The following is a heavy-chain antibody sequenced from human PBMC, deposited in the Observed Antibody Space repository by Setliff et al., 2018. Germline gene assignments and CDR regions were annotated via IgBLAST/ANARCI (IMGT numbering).Heavy chain of an antibody. Sequence: PSETLSLTCTVSGGSISSSSYYWGWIRQPPGKGLEWIGSIYYSGSTYYNPSLKSRVTISVDTSKNQFSLKLSSVTAADTAVYYCARDTEGRYNFWSGYYEDYYYYGMDVWGQGTTVTVSS. CDR1: GGSISSSSYY. CDR2: IYYSGST. CDR3: ARDTEGRYNFWSGYYEDYYYYGMDV. D-gene: IGHD3-3*01. J-gene: IGHJ6*02. V-gene: IGHV4-39*07.